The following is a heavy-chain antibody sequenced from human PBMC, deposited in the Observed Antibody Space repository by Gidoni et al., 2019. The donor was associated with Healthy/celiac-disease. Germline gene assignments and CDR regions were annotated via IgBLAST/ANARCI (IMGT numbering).Heavy chain of an antibody. Sequence: QVQLVQSGAEVKKPGSSVKVSCKASGGTFISYAISWVRQAPGQGLEWMGRIIPILGIANYAQKFQGRVTITADKSTSTAYMELSSLRSEDTAVYYCARERLGIAVAGTSAAFDIWGQGTMVTVSS. D-gene: IGHD6-19*01. J-gene: IGHJ3*02. CDR2: IIPILGIA. CDR1: GGTFISYA. CDR3: ARERLGIAVAGTSAAFDI. V-gene: IGHV1-69*04.